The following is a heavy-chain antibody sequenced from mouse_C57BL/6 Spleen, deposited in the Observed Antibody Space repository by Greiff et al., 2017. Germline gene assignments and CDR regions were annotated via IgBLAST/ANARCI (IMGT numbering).Heavy chain of an antibody. D-gene: IGHD1-1*01. V-gene: IGHV3-8*01. CDR2: ISYSGST. Sequence: EVQLVESGPGLAKPSQTLSLTCSVTGYSITSDYWNWIRKFPGNKLEYMGYISYSGSTYYNPSLKSRISITRDTSKNQYYLQLNSVTTEDTATYYCARSNYGSSSYWYFDVWGTGTTVTVSS. CDR1: GYSITSDY. CDR3: ARSNYGSSSYWYFDV. J-gene: IGHJ1*03.